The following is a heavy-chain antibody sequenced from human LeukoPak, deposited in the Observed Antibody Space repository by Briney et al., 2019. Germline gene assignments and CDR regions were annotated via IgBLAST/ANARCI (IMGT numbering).Heavy chain of an antibody. CDR2: IYHSGIT. CDR1: GYSISSHY. Sequence: SETLSLTCGVSGYSISSHYWGWIRQTPGKGLEWIGTIYHSGITYYNPSPKSRVTISVDTSKNQFSLKLSSVTAADTAVYYCARTVVAATNWFDPWGQGTPVTVSS. V-gene: IGHV4-38-2*01. CDR3: ARTVVAATNWFDP. J-gene: IGHJ5*02. D-gene: IGHD2-15*01.